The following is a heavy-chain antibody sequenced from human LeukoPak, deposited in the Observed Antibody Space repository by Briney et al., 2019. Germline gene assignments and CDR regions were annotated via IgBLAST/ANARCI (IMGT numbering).Heavy chain of an antibody. D-gene: IGHD3-22*01. CDR3: AKDDDSSGYYLGYFDY. CDR1: GFTFGSYA. Sequence: GGSLRLSCAASGFTFGSYAMNWVRQAPGKGLAWVSAISGSGGSTYYADSVKGRFTISRDNSKNTLYLQMNSLRAEDTAVYYCAKDDDSSGYYLGYFDYWGQGTLVTVSS. J-gene: IGHJ4*02. CDR2: ISGSGGST. V-gene: IGHV3-23*01.